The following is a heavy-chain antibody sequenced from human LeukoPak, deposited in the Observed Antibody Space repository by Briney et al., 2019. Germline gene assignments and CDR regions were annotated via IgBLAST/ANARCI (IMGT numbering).Heavy chain of an antibody. J-gene: IGHJ5*02. V-gene: IGHV4-39*07. CDR1: GGSISSSSYY. Sequence: SETLFLTCTVSGGSISSSSYYWGWIRQPPGKGLEWIGSIYYSGSTYYNPSLKSRVTISVDTSKNQFSLKLSSVTAADTAVYYCARDRRCTNGVCTWFDPWGQGTLVTVSS. CDR2: IYYSGST. D-gene: IGHD2-8*01. CDR3: ARDRRCTNGVCTWFDP.